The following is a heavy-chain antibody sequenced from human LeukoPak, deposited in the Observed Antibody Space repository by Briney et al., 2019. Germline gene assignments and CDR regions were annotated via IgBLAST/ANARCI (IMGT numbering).Heavy chain of an antibody. D-gene: IGHD5-12*01. CDR1: GFTFSSYA. Sequence: PGGSLRLSCAASGFTFSSYAMSWVRQAPGKGLEWVSAISGSGGSTYYADSVKGRFTISRDNSKNTLYRQMYSLRAEDTAVYYCASRGLVAGGYWGQGTLGTVSS. V-gene: IGHV3-23*01. CDR2: ISGSGGST. CDR3: ASRGLVAGGY. J-gene: IGHJ4*02.